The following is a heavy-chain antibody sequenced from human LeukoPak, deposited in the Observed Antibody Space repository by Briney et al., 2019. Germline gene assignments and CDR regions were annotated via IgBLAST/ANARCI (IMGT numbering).Heavy chain of an antibody. D-gene: IGHD1-26*01. CDR1: GFTFSSYG. V-gene: IGHV3-30*03. Sequence: AGGSLRLSCAASGFTFSSYGMHWVRQAPGKGLEWVAVISYDGSNKYYADSVKGRFTISRDNSKNTLYLQMNSLRAEDTAVYYCATGQDIVGAAGYFDYWGQGTLVTVSS. J-gene: IGHJ4*02. CDR3: ATGQDIVGAAGYFDY. CDR2: ISYDGSNK.